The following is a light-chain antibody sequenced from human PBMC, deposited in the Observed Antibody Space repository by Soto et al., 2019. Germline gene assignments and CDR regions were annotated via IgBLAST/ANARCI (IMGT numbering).Light chain of an antibody. J-gene: IGLJ3*02. Sequence: QSVLTQPASVSGTPGQSITISCTGTSSDVGGYNYVSWYQQHPGKAPKLMIYEVSNRPSGVSNRFSGSKSGNTASLTISGPQAEDEGFYYCSSYTSSTTPWVFGGGTKVTVL. CDR3: SSYTSSTTPWV. V-gene: IGLV2-14*01. CDR1: SSDVGGYNY. CDR2: EVS.